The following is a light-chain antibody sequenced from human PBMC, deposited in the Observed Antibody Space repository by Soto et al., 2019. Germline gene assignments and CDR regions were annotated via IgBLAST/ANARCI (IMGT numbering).Light chain of an antibody. CDR1: RSVGNN. V-gene: IGKV3-15*01. J-gene: IGKJ1*01. CDR2: DAS. CDR3: QQYKNWPRT. Sequence: EFLMTQSPATLSVSPGERATLSCRASRSVGNNLAWYQHRPGQAPGLLVYDASTRATGIPARFSGSGSGTEFTLSISSLQAEDFAIYYCQQYKNWPRTVGQGTKVDIK.